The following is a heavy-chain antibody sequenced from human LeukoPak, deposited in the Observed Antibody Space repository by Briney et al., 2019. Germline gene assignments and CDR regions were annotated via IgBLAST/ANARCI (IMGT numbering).Heavy chain of an antibody. CDR3: ARDTVQYYYGSGVLDAFDI. D-gene: IGHD3-10*01. J-gene: IGHJ3*02. CDR2: IYYSGST. Sequence: SETLSLTCTVSGGSISSYYWSWIRQPPGKGLEWIGYIYYSGSTNYNPSLKSRVTISVDTSKNQFSLKLSSVTAADTAVYYCARDTVQYYYGSGVLDAFDIWGQGTMVTVSS. CDR1: GGSISSYY. V-gene: IGHV4-59*01.